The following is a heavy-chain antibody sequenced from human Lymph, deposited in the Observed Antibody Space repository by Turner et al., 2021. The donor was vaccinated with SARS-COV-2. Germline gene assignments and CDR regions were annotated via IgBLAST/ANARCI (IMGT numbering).Heavy chain of an antibody. D-gene: IGHD3-3*01. V-gene: IGHV3-23*01. J-gene: IGHJ4*02. CDR2: ISGSGGST. CDR1: GFTFSSYA. CDR3: AKTDSFLEWLFFDY. Sequence: EVQLLESGGGLVQPGGSLRLSCAASGFTFSSYAMSWVRQASGKGLEWVSAISGSGGSTYDADSVKGRFTISRDNSKNTLYLQMNSLRAEDTAVYYCAKTDSFLEWLFFDYWGQGTLVTVSS.